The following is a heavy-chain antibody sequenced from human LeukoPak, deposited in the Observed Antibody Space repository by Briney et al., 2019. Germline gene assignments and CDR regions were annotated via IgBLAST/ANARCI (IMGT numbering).Heavy chain of an antibody. Sequence: PGGSLRLSCAASGFTFSSYAMSWVRQAPGKGLEWVSAISGSGGSTYYADSVKGRFTISRDNSKNTLYLQMNSLRAEGTAVYYCAKDLTVGITIFGVAPRLLGDYWGQGTLVTVSS. CDR2: ISGSGGST. D-gene: IGHD3-3*01. CDR3: AKDLTVGITIFGVAPRLLGDY. CDR1: GFTFSSYA. V-gene: IGHV3-23*01. J-gene: IGHJ4*02.